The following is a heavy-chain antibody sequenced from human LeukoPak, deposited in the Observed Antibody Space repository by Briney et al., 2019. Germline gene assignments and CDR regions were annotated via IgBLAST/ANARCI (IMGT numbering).Heavy chain of an antibody. V-gene: IGHV3-21*01. J-gene: IGHJ3*02. Sequence: GGSLRLSCAASGFTFSSYSMNWVRQAPGTGLEWVSSISSSSSYIYYADSVKGRFTISRDNAKNSLYLQMNSLRAEDTAVYYCARDWITAAGDAFDIWGQGTMVTVSS. D-gene: IGHD6-13*01. CDR2: ISSSSSYI. CDR1: GFTFSSYS. CDR3: ARDWITAAGDAFDI.